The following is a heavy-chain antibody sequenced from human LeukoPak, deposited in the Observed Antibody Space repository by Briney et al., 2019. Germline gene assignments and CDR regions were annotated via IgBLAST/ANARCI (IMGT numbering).Heavy chain of an antibody. D-gene: IGHD3-10*01. J-gene: IGHJ3*02. V-gene: IGHV4-59*08. Sequence: SETLSLTCTVSGGSISSYYWSWIRQPPGKGLEWIGYIYYSGSTNYNPSLKSRVTISVDTSKNQFSLKLSSVTAADTAVYYCARQGPTLGNAFDIWGQGTMVTVSS. CDR2: IYYSGST. CDR3: ARQGPTLGNAFDI. CDR1: GGSISSYY.